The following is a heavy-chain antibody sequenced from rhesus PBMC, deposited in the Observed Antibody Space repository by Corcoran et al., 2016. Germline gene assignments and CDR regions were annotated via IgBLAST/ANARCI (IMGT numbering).Heavy chain of an antibody. CDR3: TRDRYNSLDV. CDR1: GFTFSTFY. Sequence: EVLLVESGGGLVQPGGSLRLSCAASGFTFSTFYMHWVHQAQGKGLEWVGFIKNKANSYTTQYAAAVKGRFTISRDDSKNTLYLQMSSLKTEDTALYYCTRDRYNSLDVWGRGVLVTVSS. J-gene: IGHJ5-2*02. CDR2: IKNKANSYTT. V-gene: IGHV3-13*01.